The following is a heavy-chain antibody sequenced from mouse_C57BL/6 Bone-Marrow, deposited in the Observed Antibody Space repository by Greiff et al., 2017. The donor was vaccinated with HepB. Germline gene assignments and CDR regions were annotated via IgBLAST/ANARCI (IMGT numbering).Heavy chain of an antibody. D-gene: IGHD1-1*01. Sequence: EVKLVESGGGLVKPGGSLKLSCAASGFTFSSYAMSWVRQTPEKRLEWVATISDGGSYTYYPDNVKGRFTISRDNAKNNLYLQMRHLKSEDTAMYNSVRDLLPYFDYRGQGTTLTDSS. J-gene: IGHJ2*01. CDR3: VRDLLPYFDY. CDR2: ISDGGSYT. V-gene: IGHV5-4*01. CDR1: GFTFSSYA.